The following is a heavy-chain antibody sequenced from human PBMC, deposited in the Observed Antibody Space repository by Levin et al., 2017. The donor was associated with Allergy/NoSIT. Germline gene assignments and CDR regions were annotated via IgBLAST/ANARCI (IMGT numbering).Heavy chain of an antibody. D-gene: IGHD3-10*01. V-gene: IGHV4-59*01. Sequence: PSETLSLTCTVSSGSISSYYWSWIRQPPGKGLEWIGYIYYIGSTNYNPSLKSRVTISVDTSKNQFSLKLSSVTAADTAVYYCAIESPLTSGNKWYSYHYMDVWGKGTTVTVSS. J-gene: IGHJ6*03. CDR2: IYYIGST. CDR3: AIESPLTSGNKWYSYHYMDV. CDR1: SGSISSYY.